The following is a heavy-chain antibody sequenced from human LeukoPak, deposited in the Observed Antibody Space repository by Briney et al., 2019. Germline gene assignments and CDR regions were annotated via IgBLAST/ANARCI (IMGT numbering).Heavy chain of an antibody. Sequence: ASVKVSCKASGYTFTSYYMHWVRQAPGQGLEWMGIINPSGGITSYAQNFQGGVTMTRDTFTRTVYMELRSLRSEATAVYNCARSTFGGVIGMGYWGQGTLVTVSS. CDR1: GYTFTSYY. J-gene: IGHJ4*02. D-gene: IGHD3-16*02. CDR3: ARSTFGGVIGMGY. V-gene: IGHV1-46*01. CDR2: INPSGGIT.